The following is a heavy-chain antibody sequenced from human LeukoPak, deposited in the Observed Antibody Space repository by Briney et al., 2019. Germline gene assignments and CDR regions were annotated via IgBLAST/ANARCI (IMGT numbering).Heavy chain of an antibody. CDR3: AREWLNSGSLTDY. J-gene: IGHJ4*02. CDR2: IDNDGRKI. Sequence: PGGSLRLSCAASGFTFRDYWMHWVRQAPGKGLVWVARIDNDGRKITYADSVKGRFTISRDNAKNTLYLQMNSLRAEDSAVYYCAREWLNSGSLTDYWGQGAPVTVSS. D-gene: IGHD1-26*01. CDR1: GFTFRDYW. V-gene: IGHV3-74*01.